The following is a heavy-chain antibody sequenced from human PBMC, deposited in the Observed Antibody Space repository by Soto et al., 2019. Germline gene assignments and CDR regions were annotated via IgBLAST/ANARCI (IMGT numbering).Heavy chain of an antibody. CDR2: ISSSGSTI. CDR1: GFTFKNFA. V-gene: IGHV3-11*01. J-gene: IGHJ4*02. Sequence: GGSLRLSCAASGFTFKNFAMSWVRQTPGKGLEWVSYISSSGSTIYYADSVKGRFTISRDNAKNSLYLQMNSLRAEDTAVYYCARRPLGVTGTTPDYWGQGTLVTVLL. D-gene: IGHD1-7*01. CDR3: ARRPLGVTGTTPDY.